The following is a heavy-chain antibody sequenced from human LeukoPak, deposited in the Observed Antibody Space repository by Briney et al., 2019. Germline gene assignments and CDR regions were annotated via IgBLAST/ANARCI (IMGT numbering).Heavy chain of an antibody. CDR3: ATYRQVLLPFES. CDR2: ITASGDRT. J-gene: IGHJ4*02. CDR1: GFTFSDYV. D-gene: IGHD2-8*02. Sequence: GESLRLSCAASGFTFSDYVMIWVRQAPGKGLEWVSGITASGDRTFYADSVRGRFTISRDNSKSTLSLQMNSLRAEDTAIYYCATYRQVLLPFESWGQGTLVTVSS. V-gene: IGHV3-23*01.